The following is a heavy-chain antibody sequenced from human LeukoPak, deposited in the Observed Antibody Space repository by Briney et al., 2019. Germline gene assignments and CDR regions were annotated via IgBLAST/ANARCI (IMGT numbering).Heavy chain of an antibody. V-gene: IGHV3-23*01. CDR2: ISGSGGTA. CDR1: GFTFSIYA. D-gene: IGHD6-19*01. J-gene: IGHJ4*02. CDR3: AKDGNGWQFDY. Sequence: GGSLRLSCAASGFTFSIYAMSWVRQAPGKGLEWVSAISGSGGTAYYADSVKGRFTISRDNSKNTLYLQMNSLRADDTALYYCAKDGNGWQFDYWGQGTLVTVSS.